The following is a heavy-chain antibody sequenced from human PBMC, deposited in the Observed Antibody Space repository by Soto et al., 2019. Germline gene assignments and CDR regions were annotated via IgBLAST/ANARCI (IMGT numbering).Heavy chain of an antibody. V-gene: IGHV3-23*01. CDR2: ISSSGGST. D-gene: IGHD1-26*01. CDR3: AKDMHSGSYYYFDY. CDR1: GFTFSDYA. Sequence: GGSLRLSCAAFGFTFSDYAMSWVRQAPGKGLEWVSRISSSGGSTYYADSVKGRFTVSRDNSKNTLYLQMNSLRAEDTAEYYCAKDMHSGSYYYFDYWGQGTPVTVSS. J-gene: IGHJ4*02.